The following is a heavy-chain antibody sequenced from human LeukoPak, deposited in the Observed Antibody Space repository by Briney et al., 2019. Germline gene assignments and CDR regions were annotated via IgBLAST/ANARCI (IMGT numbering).Heavy chain of an antibody. CDR3: AREWGGGDVFDI. CDR1: GYTFTSYD. D-gene: IGHD1-26*01. J-gene: IGHJ3*02. CDR2: MNPNTGNT. Sequence: ASVKVSCKASGYTFTSYDLNWVRQAPEQGLEGMGWMNPNTGNTGYAQKFQGRVTITRKTSIGTAYMELNSLRSEDTAVYYCAREWGGGDVFDIWGQGTMVTVSS. V-gene: IGHV1-8*03.